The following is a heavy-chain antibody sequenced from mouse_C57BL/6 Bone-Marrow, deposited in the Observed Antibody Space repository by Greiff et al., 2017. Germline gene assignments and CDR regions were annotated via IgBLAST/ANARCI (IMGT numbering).Heavy chain of an antibody. Sequence: VQLQQSGAELMKPGASVKLSCKATGYTFTGYWIEWVKQRPGHGLEWIGEILPGSGSTNYNEKFKGKATFTADTSSNTAYMQLSTLTTEDSAIYYCARGDYDGYYVGFAYWGQGTLVTVSA. V-gene: IGHV1-9*01. D-gene: IGHD2-3*01. CDR1: GYTFTGYW. J-gene: IGHJ3*01. CDR2: ILPGSGST. CDR3: ARGDYDGYYVGFAY.